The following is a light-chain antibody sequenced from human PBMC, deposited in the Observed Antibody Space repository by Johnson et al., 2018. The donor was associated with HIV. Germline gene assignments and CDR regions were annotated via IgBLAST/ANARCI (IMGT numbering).Light chain of an antibody. CDR3: GAWDSSLSAGV. Sequence: QSVLTQPPSVSVAPGQKVTIPCSGSSSNIGRNHVSWYQQFPGAAPKLLIYENNKRPSGIPDRFSGSKSGTSATLGITGLQTGDEADYYCGAWDSSLSAGVFGTGAKVRVL. CDR2: ENN. V-gene: IGLV1-51*02. J-gene: IGLJ1*01. CDR1: SSNIGRNH.